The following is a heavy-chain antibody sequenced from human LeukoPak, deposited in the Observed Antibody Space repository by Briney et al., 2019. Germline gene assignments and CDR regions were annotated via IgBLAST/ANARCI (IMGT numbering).Heavy chain of an antibody. J-gene: IGHJ6*02. CDR1: GDSVSSNSAA. V-gene: IGHV6-1*01. Sequence: SQTLSLTCAISGDSVSSNSAAWNWIRQSPSRGLEWLGRTYYRSKWYNDYAVSVKSRITINPDTSKNQFSLQLNSVTPEDTAVYYCARAAPQWPNGYYYYGMDVWGQGTTVTVSS. CDR3: ARAAPQWPNGYYYYGMDV. D-gene: IGHD6-19*01. CDR2: TYYRSKWYN.